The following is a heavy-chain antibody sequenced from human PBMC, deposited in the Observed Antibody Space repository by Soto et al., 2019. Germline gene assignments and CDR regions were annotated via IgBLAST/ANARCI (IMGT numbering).Heavy chain of an antibody. V-gene: IGHV3-30*02. Sequence: QPWGSLRLSCEASGFTFRNSGMEWIRQAPGKGLEWVARIWYDGSSQYYADSVKGRFTISRDNSKNTLYMEMNSVRVEDTAVYYWAREMDSKYDGMDVWGQGTTVNV. J-gene: IGHJ6*02. CDR3: AREMDSKYDGMDV. CDR1: GFTFRNSG. D-gene: IGHD5-18*01. CDR2: IWYDGSSQ.